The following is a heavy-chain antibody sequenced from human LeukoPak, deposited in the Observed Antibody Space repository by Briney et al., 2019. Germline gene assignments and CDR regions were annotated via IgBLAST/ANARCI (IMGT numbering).Heavy chain of an antibody. V-gene: IGHV5-51*01. Sequence: GESLKISCKGSGYSFTSYWIGWVRQMPGKGLEWMGIIYPGDSDTRYSPSFQGQVTISADKSISTAYLQWSSLKASDTAKYYCARHEGYCSSTSCYYYYYGMDVWGQGTTVTVSS. J-gene: IGHJ6*02. CDR2: IYPGDSDT. CDR3: ARHEGYCSSTSCYYYYYGMDV. D-gene: IGHD2-2*01. CDR1: GYSFTSYW.